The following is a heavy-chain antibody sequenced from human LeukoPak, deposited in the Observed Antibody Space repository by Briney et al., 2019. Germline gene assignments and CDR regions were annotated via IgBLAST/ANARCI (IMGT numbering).Heavy chain of an antibody. CDR3: ATVRFLELNWFDP. D-gene: IGHD3-3*01. Sequence: ASVKVSCKASGYTFTSYYMHWVRQAPGQGLEWMGVINPSGGSTSYAQKFQGRVTMTEDTSTDTAYMELSSLRSEDTAVYYCATVRFLELNWFDPWGQGTLVTVSS. V-gene: IGHV1-46*01. CDR1: GYTFTSYY. J-gene: IGHJ5*02. CDR2: INPSGGST.